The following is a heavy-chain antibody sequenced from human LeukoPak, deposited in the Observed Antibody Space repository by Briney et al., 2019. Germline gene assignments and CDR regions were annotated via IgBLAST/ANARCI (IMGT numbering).Heavy chain of an antibody. CDR2: INPSGGST. Sequence: ASVTVSCKASGYTFTSYYMHWVRQAPGQGLEWMGIINPSGGSTSYAQKFQGRVTMNRDTSTSTVHMELSTLRSEDTAVYYCAGGGGIMVRGVTLYYYYMDVWGKGTTVTISS. V-gene: IGHV1-46*01. D-gene: IGHD3-10*01. CDR3: AGGGGIMVRGVTLYYYYMDV. CDR1: GYTFTSYY. J-gene: IGHJ6*03.